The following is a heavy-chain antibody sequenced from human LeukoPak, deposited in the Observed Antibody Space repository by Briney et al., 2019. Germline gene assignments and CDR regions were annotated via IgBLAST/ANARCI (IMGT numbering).Heavy chain of an antibody. CDR2: IYYSGST. CDR1: GGSISSYY. V-gene: IGHV4-59*06. J-gene: IGHJ5*02. CDR3: ARASITMIVVANVGWFDP. Sequence: SETLSLTCTVSGGSISSYYWSWIRQPPGKGLEWIGYIYYSGSTYYNPSLKSRVTISVDTSKNQFSLKLSSVTAADTAVYYCARASITMIVVANVGWFDPWGQGTLVTVSS. D-gene: IGHD3-22*01.